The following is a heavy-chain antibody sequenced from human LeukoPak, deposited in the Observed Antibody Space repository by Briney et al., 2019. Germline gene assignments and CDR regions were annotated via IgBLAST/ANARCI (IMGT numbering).Heavy chain of an antibody. V-gene: IGHV4-61*09. D-gene: IGHD3-16*02. CDR1: GGSISSGSYY. CDR3: ARGRVVYIRPDWYFDL. Sequence: SETLSLTCTVSGGSISSGSYYWRWIRQPAGKRLEWIGHIYRSGSTNYNPSLKSRVTISVDTSKNQFSLKLSSVTAADTAVYYCARGRVVYIRPDWYFDLWGRGTLVTVSS. J-gene: IGHJ2*01. CDR2: IYRSGST.